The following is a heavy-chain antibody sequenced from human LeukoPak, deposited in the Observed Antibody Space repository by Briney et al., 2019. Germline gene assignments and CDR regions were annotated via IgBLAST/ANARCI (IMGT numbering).Heavy chain of an antibody. CDR3: ASRATNYDFWSGPQYYFDY. Sequence: PSETLSLTCTVSGGSISSYYWSWIRQPPGKGLEWIGYIYYSGSTNYNPSLKSRVTISVDTSKNQFSLKLSSVTAEDTAVYYCASRATNYDFWSGPQYYFDYWGQGTLVTVSS. CDR2: IYYSGST. D-gene: IGHD3-3*01. V-gene: IGHV4-59*01. CDR1: GGSISSYY. J-gene: IGHJ4*02.